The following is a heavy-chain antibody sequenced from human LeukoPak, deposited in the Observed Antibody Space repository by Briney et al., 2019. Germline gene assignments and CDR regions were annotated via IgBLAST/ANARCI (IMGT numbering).Heavy chain of an antibody. CDR3: ARGLAAAGLFDY. V-gene: IGHV3-66*01. CDR2: IYSGGST. CDR1: GFTFSDSP. D-gene: IGHD6-13*01. Sequence: GGSLRLSCAASGFTFSDSPMTWVRQAPGQGLEWVSVIYSGGSTYYADSVKGRFTISRDNSKNTLYLQMNSLRAEDTAVYYCARGLAAAGLFDYWGQGTLVTVSS. J-gene: IGHJ4*02.